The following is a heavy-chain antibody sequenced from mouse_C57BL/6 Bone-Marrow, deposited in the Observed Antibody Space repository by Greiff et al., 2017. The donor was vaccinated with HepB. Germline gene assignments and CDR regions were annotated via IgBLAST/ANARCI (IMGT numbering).Heavy chain of an antibody. Sequence: VKLMESGPGLVAPSQSLSITCTVSGFSLTSYGVDWVRQPPGKGLEWLGVIWGGGSTNYNSALMSRLSISKDNSKSQVFLKMNSLQTDDTAMYSCAKHGGRGGGYYYAMGYWGQGTSVTVSS. CDR2: IWGGGST. CDR3: AKHGGRGGGYYYAMGY. V-gene: IGHV2-9*01. J-gene: IGHJ4*01. CDR1: GFSLTSYG.